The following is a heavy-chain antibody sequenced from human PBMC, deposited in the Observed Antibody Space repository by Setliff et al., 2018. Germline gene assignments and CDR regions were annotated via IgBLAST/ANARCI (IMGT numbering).Heavy chain of an antibody. CDR3: ARGITGNYNFWSGYYNYYYYYMDV. CDR2: INHSGST. CDR1: GGSISSYY. D-gene: IGHD3-3*01. V-gene: IGHV4-34*01. Sequence: PSETLSLTCTVSGGSISSYYWSWIRQPAGKGLEWIGEINHSGSTNYNPSLKSRVTISVDTSKNQFSLKLSSVTAADTAVYYCARGITGNYNFWSGYYNYYYYYMDVWGKGTTVTVSS. J-gene: IGHJ6*03.